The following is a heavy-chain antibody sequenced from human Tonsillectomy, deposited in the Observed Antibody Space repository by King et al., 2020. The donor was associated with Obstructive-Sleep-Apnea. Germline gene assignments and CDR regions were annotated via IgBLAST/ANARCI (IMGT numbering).Heavy chain of an antibody. CDR1: GFTFSRYS. D-gene: IGHD6-13*01. Sequence: VQLVESGGGLVKPGGSLRLSCAASGFTFSRYSMNLVRQAPGKGLEWVSSISSSSRYIYYADSVKGRFTISRDNAKNSSDLQKNSLRAEDTAVYYCAREKEQQLSGWFDPWGQGTLVTVSS. J-gene: IGHJ5*02. CDR2: ISSSSRYI. V-gene: IGHV3-21*01. CDR3: AREKEQQLSGWFDP.